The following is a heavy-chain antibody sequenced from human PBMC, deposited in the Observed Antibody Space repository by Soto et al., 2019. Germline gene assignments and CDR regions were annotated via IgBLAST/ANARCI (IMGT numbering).Heavy chain of an antibody. J-gene: IGHJ5*02. CDR3: ARGLKHQTGNWFDP. CDR2: INHSGST. CDR1: GGSFSGYY. V-gene: IGHV4-34*01. D-gene: IGHD3-16*01. Sequence: SETLSLTCAVYGGSFSGYYWSWIRQPPGKGLEWIGEINHSGSTNYNPSLKSRVTTSVDTSKNQFSLKLSSVTAADTAVYYCARGLKHQTGNWFDPWGQGTLVTVSS.